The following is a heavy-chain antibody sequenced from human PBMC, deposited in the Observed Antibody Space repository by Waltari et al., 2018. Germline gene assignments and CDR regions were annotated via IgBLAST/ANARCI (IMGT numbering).Heavy chain of an antibody. V-gene: IGHV4-59*01. Sequence: QVQLQESGPGLVKPSETLSLTCTVSGGSISSYSWSWIRQPPGKGLEWIGYIYYSGSTNYNPSLKSRVTISVDTSKNQFSLKLSSVTAADTAVYYCARIRAATGPFVGYWGQGTLVTVSS. CDR2: IYYSGST. CDR1: GGSISSYS. D-gene: IGHD6-25*01. CDR3: ARIRAATGPFVGY. J-gene: IGHJ4*02.